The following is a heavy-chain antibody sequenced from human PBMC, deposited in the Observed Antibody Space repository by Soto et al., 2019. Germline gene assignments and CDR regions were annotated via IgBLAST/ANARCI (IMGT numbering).Heavy chain of an antibody. CDR2: INHSGST. J-gene: IGHJ5*02. V-gene: IGHV4-34*01. CDR1: GGSFSGYY. CDR3: ARGRIVVVPAAIKNWFDP. D-gene: IGHD2-2*01. Sequence: PSETLSLTCAVYGGSFSGYYWSWIRQPPGKGLEWIGEINHSGSTNYNPSLKSRVTISVDTSKNQFSLKLSSVTAADTAVYYCARGRIVVVPAAIKNWFDPWGQGTLVT.